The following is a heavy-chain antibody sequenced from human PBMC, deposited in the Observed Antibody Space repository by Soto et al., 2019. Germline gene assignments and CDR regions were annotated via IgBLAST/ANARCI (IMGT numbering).Heavy chain of an antibody. CDR1: GYSFTSYL. CDR2: INPADSDL. D-gene: IGHD3-22*01. Sequence: PGESLKISFKASGYSFTSYLICWVRQMPVKGLEWMGIINPADSDLRYSPSFQGQVTVSADKSISTAYLQWSSLKDSDTAMYYCVRPDSSGYYVYWGQLNLFTVSS. V-gene: IGHV5-51*01. J-gene: IGHJ1*01. CDR3: VRPDSSGYYVY.